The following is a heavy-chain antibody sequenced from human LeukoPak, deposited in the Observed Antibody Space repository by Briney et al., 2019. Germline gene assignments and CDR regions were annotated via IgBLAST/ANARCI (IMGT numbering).Heavy chain of an antibody. CDR3: ARDADYYGSGSFDY. CDR2: ISSSSSYI. CDR1: GFTFSSYS. Sequence: GGSLRLSCAASGFTFSSYSMNWGRQAPGKGLEWVSSISSSSSYIYYADSVKSRFTISRDNAKNSLYLQMNSLRAEDTAVYYCARDADYYGSGSFDYWGQGTLVTVSS. D-gene: IGHD3-10*01. V-gene: IGHV3-21*01. J-gene: IGHJ4*02.